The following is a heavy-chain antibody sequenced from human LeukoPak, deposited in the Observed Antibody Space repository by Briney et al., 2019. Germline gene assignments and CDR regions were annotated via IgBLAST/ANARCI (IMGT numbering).Heavy chain of an antibody. D-gene: IGHD3-10*01. CDR3: ARGRITMVRGVRTFDY. J-gene: IGHJ4*02. CDR2: INHSGST. Sequence: PSETLSLTCAVYGGSFSGYYWSWIRRPPGKGLEWIGEINHSGSTNYNPSLKSRVTISVDTSKNQFSLKLSSVTAADTAVYYCARGRITMVRGVRTFDYWGQGTLVTVSS. CDR1: GGSFSGYY. V-gene: IGHV4-34*01.